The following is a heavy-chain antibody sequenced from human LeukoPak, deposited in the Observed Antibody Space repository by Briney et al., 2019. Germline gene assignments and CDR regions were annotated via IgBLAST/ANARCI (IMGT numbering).Heavy chain of an antibody. J-gene: IGHJ4*02. CDR3: ARHGPGNYVGY. D-gene: IGHD6-13*01. Sequence: GESLKIYCQGSGYSFTSYWIGWVRPMPGKGLEWMGIIYPGDSDTKYSPSFQGQVTISADKSISTAYLQWSSLKASDTAMYYCARHGPGNYVGYWGQGTLVTVSS. V-gene: IGHV5-51*01. CDR2: IYPGDSDT. CDR1: GYSFTSYW.